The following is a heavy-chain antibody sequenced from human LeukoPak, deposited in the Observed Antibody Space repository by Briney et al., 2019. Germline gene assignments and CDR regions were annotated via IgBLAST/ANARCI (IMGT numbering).Heavy chain of an antibody. CDR1: GYTFTAYY. CDR2: INPNSGGT. D-gene: IGHD3-10*01. Sequence: EASVKVSCKASGYTFTAYYKHWVRQAPGQGLEWMGWINPNSGGTNYAQKFQGRVTMTRDTSISTAYMELSRLRSDDTAVYYCGRFSVKLDRGRLDPWGQGTLVTVSS. J-gene: IGHJ5*02. CDR3: GRFSVKLDRGRLDP. V-gene: IGHV1-2*02.